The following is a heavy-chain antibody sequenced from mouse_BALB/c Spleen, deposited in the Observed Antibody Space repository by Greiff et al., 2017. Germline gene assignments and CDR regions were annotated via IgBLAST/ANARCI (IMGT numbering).Heavy chain of an antibody. CDR2: IYPGDGDT. CDR1: GYTFTSYW. J-gene: IGHJ1*01. CDR3: ARRGYYGSSSYWYFDV. D-gene: IGHD1-1*01. V-gene: IGHV1-87*01. Sequence: QVQLQQSGAELARPGASVKLSCKASGYTFTSYWMQWVNQRPGQGLEWIGAIYPGDGDTRYTQKFKGKATLTADKSSSTAYMQLSSLASEDSAVYYCARRGYYGSSSYWYFDVWGAGTTVTVSS.